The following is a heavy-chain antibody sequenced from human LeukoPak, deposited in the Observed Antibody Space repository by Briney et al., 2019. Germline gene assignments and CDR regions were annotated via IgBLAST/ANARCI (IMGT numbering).Heavy chain of an antibody. D-gene: IGHD5-18*01. V-gene: IGHV4-59*08. CDR2: IYYSGST. J-gene: IGHJ4*02. Sequence: SETLSLTCTVSGGSISSYYWSWIRQPPGKGLEWIGYIYYSGSTNYNPPLKSRVTISVDTSKNQFSLKLSSVTAADTAVYYCARLGLWVDFDYWGQGTLVTVSS. CDR3: ARLGLWVDFDY. CDR1: GGSISSYY.